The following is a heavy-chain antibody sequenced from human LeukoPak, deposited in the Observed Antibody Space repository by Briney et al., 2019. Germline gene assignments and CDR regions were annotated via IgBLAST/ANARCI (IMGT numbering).Heavy chain of an antibody. Sequence: ASVKVSCTASGYTFTSYGISWVRQAPGQGLEWMGWISAYNGDTNSAQKLQGRVTMTTDTSTSTAYMELRSLRSDDTAVYYCASQGSVTTGFDYWGQGTLVTVSS. J-gene: IGHJ4*02. CDR2: ISAYNGDT. CDR1: GYTFTSYG. CDR3: ASQGSVTTGFDY. D-gene: IGHD4-17*01. V-gene: IGHV1-18*01.